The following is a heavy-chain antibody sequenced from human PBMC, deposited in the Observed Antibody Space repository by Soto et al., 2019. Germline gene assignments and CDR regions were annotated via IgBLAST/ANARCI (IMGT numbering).Heavy chain of an antibody. CDR3: ARHLSDSGYDLNY. CDR2: INHSGST. D-gene: IGHD5-12*01. CDR1: GGSFSGYY. Sequence: TLSLTCAVYGGSFSGYYWSWIRQPPGKGLEWIGEINHSGSTNYNPSLKSRVTISVDTSKNQFSLKLSPVTAADTAVYYCARHLSDSGYDLNYWGQGTLVTVSS. V-gene: IGHV4-34*01. J-gene: IGHJ4*02.